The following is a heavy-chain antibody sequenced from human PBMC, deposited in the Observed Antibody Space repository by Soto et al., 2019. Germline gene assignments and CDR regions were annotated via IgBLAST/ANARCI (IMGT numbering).Heavy chain of an antibody. V-gene: IGHV4-31*03. CDR3: ARRHDILTGSDSFDV. CDR2: FYYSGTT. D-gene: IGHD3-9*01. CDR1: GGSISSEGYY. J-gene: IGHJ3*01. Sequence: QVQLQESGPGLVKPSQTLALTCTLSGGSISSEGYYWTWILQHPGKGLVWMGDFYYSGTTSYNPSLKGRLTISVDTSNNQFSLRLSSVTAADTAMYYCARRHDILTGSDSFDVWGRGTMVTVSS.